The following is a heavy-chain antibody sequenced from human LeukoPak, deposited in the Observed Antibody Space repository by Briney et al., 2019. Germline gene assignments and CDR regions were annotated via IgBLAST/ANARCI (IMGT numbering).Heavy chain of an antibody. CDR3: AKNRVTMIVVVELDY. V-gene: IGHV3-30*18. Sequence: GGSLRLSCAASGFTFSSYGMHWVRQAPGKGLEWVAVISYDGSNKYYADSVKGRFTISRDSSKNTLYLQMNSLRAEDTAVYYCAKNRVTMIVVVELDYWGQGTLVTVSS. CDR2: ISYDGSNK. CDR1: GFTFSSYG. J-gene: IGHJ4*02. D-gene: IGHD3-22*01.